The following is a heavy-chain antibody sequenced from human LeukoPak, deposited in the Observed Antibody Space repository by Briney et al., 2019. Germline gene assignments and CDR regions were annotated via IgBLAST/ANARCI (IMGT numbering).Heavy chain of an antibody. CDR2: IYYSGST. V-gene: IGHV4-59*01. CDR3: ARAWGDGFDY. D-gene: IGHD2-21*02. CDR1: GGSISSYY. J-gene: IGHJ4*02. Sequence: PSETLSLTCTVSGGSISSYYWSWIRQPPGKGLEWIGYIYYSGSTNYNPSLKSRVTISVDTSKNQFSLKLSSVTAADTAVYYCARAWGDGFDYWAREPWSPSPQ.